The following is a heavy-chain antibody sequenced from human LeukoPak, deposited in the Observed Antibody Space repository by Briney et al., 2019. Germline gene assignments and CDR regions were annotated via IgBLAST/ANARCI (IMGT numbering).Heavy chain of an antibody. J-gene: IGHJ6*02. V-gene: IGHV3-23*01. CDR2: ISAGNDI. Sequence: GGSLRLSCAASGFSFNNYAMVWVRQTPGKGLEWVSVISAGNDIVYADSVKGRFSISRDSSKNTLYLQMNSLRAEDTAVYYCARAVTTFHYYYYYGMDVWGQGTTVTVSS. CDR1: GFSFNNYA. CDR3: ARAVTTFHYYYYYGMDV. D-gene: IGHD4-11*01.